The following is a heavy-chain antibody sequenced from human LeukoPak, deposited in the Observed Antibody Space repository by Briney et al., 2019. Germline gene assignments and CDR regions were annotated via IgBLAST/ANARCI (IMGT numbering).Heavy chain of an antibody. Sequence: SETLSLTCAVSGGSVSGFYWSWIRQPPGKGLEWIGCIHYSGTTNCNPSLKSRVTISVDTSKNQFSLKLSSVTAADTAVYYCARGVDSSMAPFDYWGQGTLVTVSS. CDR3: ARGVDSSMAPFDY. D-gene: IGHD5-18*01. J-gene: IGHJ4*02. CDR2: IHYSGTT. CDR1: GGSVSGFY. V-gene: IGHV4-59*02.